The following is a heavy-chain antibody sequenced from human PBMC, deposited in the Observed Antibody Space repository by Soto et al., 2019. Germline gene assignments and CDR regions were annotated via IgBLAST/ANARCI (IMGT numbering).Heavy chain of an antibody. J-gene: IGHJ6*02. V-gene: IGHV3-15*01. D-gene: IGHD3-10*01. CDR3: TTDSARAVYGMDV. Sequence: EVQLVESGGGLVKPGGSLRLSCAASGFTFSNAWMSWVRQAPGKGLEWVGRIKSKTDGGTTDYAAPVKGRFTISSDDSKNTRYLQMNSLNTEDTAVYYCTTDSARAVYGMDVWGQGTTVTVSS. CDR1: GFTFSNAW. CDR2: IKSKTDGGTT.